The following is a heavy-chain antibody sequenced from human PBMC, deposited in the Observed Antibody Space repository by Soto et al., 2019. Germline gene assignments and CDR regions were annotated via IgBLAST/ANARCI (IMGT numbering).Heavy chain of an antibody. CDR2: IYYSGSP. D-gene: IGHD1-26*01. Sequence: SETLSLTCTVSGVSVSSGSYYWSWIRQPPGKGVGLIGYIYYSGSPNYNPSLKSRVTISVDTSKNQFSLKLSSVTAADTAVYYCARLTSGSYSYYFDYWGQGTLVTV. CDR1: GVSVSSGSYY. V-gene: IGHV4-61*01. J-gene: IGHJ4*02. CDR3: ARLTSGSYSYYFDY.